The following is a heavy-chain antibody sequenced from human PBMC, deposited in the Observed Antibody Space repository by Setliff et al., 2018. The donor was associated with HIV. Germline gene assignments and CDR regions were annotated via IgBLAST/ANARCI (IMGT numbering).Heavy chain of an antibody. CDR3: ATLDHSGGNFLAY. J-gene: IGHJ4*02. V-gene: IGHV4-61*08. CDR2: IHSSGST. CDR1: NASISSGGFY. D-gene: IGHD2-21*02. Sequence: SETLSLTCTVSNASISSGGFYWSWIRQPPGKGPEWIGYIHSSGSTIYNPSLKSRITISLDTSKEQFSLELSSATAADTAVYYCATLDHSGGNFLAYWGQGSLVTVSS.